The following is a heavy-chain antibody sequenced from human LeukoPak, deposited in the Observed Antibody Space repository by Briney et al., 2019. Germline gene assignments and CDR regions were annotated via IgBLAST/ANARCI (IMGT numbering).Heavy chain of an antibody. V-gene: IGHV3-23*01. J-gene: IGHJ1*01. CDR2: LTASGGST. Sequence: GGSLSLTCAASGFTFTSYAISWVRQAPGKGLGWVSSLTASGGSTFYADSVKGRFTISRDNSKNTLYLQMNSLRGEDTAVYFCAKIGANPGLLRGGRATLVTVSS. CDR3: AKIGANPGLLR. D-gene: IGHD3-10*01. CDR1: GFTFTSYA.